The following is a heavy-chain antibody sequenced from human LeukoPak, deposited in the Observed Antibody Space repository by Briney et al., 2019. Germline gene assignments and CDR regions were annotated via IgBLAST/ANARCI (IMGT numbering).Heavy chain of an antibody. V-gene: IGHV3-73*01. CDR1: GFTFSGSA. J-gene: IGHJ4*02. Sequence: GGSLRLSCVASGFTFSGSAMHWVRQASGKGLEWVGRIKSKANNYATAYAVSVKGRFTVSRDDSKNTAYLQMNSLKTEDTAVYYCTRRRDSYNYDEHFDYWGQGTLVTVSS. CDR2: IKSKANNYAT. D-gene: IGHD5-24*01. CDR3: TRRRDSYNYDEHFDY.